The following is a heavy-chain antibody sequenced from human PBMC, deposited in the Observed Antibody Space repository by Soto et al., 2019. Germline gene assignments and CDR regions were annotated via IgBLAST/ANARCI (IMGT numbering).Heavy chain of an antibody. CDR3: ARAGYSGYDWACYFDY. CDR1: GFTFSSYS. Sequence: GGSLRLSCAASGFTFSSYSMNWVRQAPGKGLEWVSYISSSSSTIYYADSVKGRFTISRDNAKNSLYLQMNSLRAEDTAVYYCARAGYSGYDWACYFDYWGQGTLVTVSS. CDR2: ISSSSSTI. J-gene: IGHJ4*02. D-gene: IGHD5-12*01. V-gene: IGHV3-48*01.